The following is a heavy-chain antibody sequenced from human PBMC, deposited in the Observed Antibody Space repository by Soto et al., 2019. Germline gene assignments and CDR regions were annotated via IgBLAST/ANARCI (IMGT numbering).Heavy chain of an antibody. D-gene: IGHD6-13*01. Sequence: HVQLVESGGGLVKPGGSLRLSCAVSGFRFSDYYMSWIRQAPGKGLEWVSYISSSGSNFYYADSMKGRFTISRDNAKNSLYLQKNSLRTEDTALYYCARHTPSSSWFHVWGQGTTVTVSS. CDR1: GFRFSDYY. CDR3: ARHTPSSSWFHV. J-gene: IGHJ6*02. V-gene: IGHV3-11*01. CDR2: ISSSGSNF.